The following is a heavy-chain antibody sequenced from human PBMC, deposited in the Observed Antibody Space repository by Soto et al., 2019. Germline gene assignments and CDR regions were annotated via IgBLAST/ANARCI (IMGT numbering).Heavy chain of an antibody. CDR3: TRDFNWFDP. CDR2: ISGDGSHT. J-gene: IGHJ5*02. Sequence: PGGSLRLSCAASGFTFSSSWMQWVRQVPGKGLVWVSRISGDGSHTIYADSVKGRFTISRDNAKNTLYLQMNSLRAEDTAVYYCTRDFNWFDPWGQGTLVTVSS. CDR1: GFTFSSSW. V-gene: IGHV3-74*01.